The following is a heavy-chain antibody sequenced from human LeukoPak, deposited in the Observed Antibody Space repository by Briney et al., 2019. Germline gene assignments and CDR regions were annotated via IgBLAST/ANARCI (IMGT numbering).Heavy chain of an antibody. J-gene: IGHJ5*01. D-gene: IGHD2-15*01. CDR1: GFTFNTYA. CDR2: ISASGGTT. Sequence: GGSLRLSCTASGFTFNTYAMTWVRQAPGKGPEWLSAISASGGTTYYADSVKGRFTISRDNSKNTLFLQLNSPRADDTAAYYCAKLPREYCSRTCCPNWFDSWGQGTLVTVSS. CDR3: AKLPREYCSRTCCPNWFDS. V-gene: IGHV3-23*01.